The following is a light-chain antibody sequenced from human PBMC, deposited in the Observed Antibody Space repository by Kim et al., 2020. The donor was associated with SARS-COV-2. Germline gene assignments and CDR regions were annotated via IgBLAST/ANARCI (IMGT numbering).Light chain of an antibody. J-gene: IGLJ2*01. V-gene: IGLV3-21*04. CDR3: PVWDSSRDRV. CDR1: NIGSKS. CDR2: YDS. Sequence: VAPGKTARITCGGNNIGSKSVHWYQQKPGQAPVLVIYYDSDRPSGIPERFSGSNSGNTATLTISRVEAGDEADYYCPVWDSSRDRVFGGGTQLTVL.